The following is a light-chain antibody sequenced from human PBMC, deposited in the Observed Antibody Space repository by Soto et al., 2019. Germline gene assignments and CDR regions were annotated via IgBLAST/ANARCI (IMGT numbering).Light chain of an antibody. V-gene: IGKV3-15*01. J-gene: IGKJ1*01. Sequence: EIVMTQPPAVLSLSPGPLATLSCRASKQVHRSSAWSQPKPGPTTSLLCHGTATRAPAIPVRTIGSRSGTECTVTISSLQSEDFAVYHCQQYYKWPRTFGQGPKVDSK. CDR3: QQYYKWPRT. CDR1: KQVHRS. CDR2: GTA.